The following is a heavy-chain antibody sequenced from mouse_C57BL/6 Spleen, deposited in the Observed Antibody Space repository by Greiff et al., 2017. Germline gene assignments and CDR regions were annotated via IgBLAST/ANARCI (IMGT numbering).Heavy chain of an antibody. V-gene: IGHV1-18*01. Sequence: VQLKQSGPELVKPGASVKIPCKASGYTFTDYNMDWVKQSHGKSLEWIGDINPNNGGTIYNQKFKGKATLTVDKSSSTAYMELRSLTSEDTAVYYCARRGDGSSLYAMDYWGQGTSVTVSS. CDR1: GYTFTDYN. CDR3: ARRGDGSSLYAMDY. D-gene: IGHD1-1*01. J-gene: IGHJ4*01. CDR2: INPNNGGT.